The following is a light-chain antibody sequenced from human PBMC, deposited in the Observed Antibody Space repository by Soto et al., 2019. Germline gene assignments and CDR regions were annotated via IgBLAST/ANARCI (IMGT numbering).Light chain of an antibody. CDR2: KAS. CDR3: QPYKDNPWT. V-gene: IGKV1-5*03. J-gene: IGKJ1*01. CDR1: QSIVDW. Sequence: DIQMTQSPSTLSASVGDRVTFGCRASQSIVDWLAWYQQKPGKAPKLLIYKASNIESGVPSRFGGSRSGSEFTLTISNPQPDDFATSYGQPYKDNPWTFGKGTKVEFK.